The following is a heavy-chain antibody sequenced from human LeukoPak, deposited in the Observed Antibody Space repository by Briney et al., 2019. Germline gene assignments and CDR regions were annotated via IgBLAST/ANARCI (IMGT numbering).Heavy chain of an antibody. CDR1: GYTFTTHG. Sequence: ASVKVSCKTSGYTFTTHGISWVRQAPGQGLEWMGWISTSKGDTNYAQKFKGRLTMTTDRSTSTAYMELRSLGSDDTAVYYCARDWPTVITDYWGQGTLVTVSS. D-gene: IGHD4-11*01. CDR3: ARDWPTVITDY. V-gene: IGHV1-18*01. J-gene: IGHJ4*02. CDR2: ISTSKGDT.